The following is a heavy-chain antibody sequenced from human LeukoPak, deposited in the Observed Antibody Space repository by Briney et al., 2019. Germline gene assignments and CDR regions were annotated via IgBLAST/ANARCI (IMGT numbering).Heavy chain of an antibody. V-gene: IGHV3-30*04. CDR2: ISYDGSSR. D-gene: IGHD3-3*02. CDR3: ARPYLERSLKFYMDV. CDR1: GFSFNNFA. J-gene: IGHJ6*03. Sequence: GGSLRLSCAASGFSFNNFAMHWVRQAPGKGLEWVAHISYDGSSRYNEDSVKGRFTISRDDSKNTLYLQMNSLRAEDTAVYYCARPYLERSLKFYMDVWGKGTTVTVSS.